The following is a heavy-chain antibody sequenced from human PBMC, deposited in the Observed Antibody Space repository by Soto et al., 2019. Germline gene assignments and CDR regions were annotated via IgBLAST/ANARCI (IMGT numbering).Heavy chain of an antibody. V-gene: IGHV4-38-2*01. Sequence: SETLSLSCPFSGYSISICSYWACSRQPPGKGPEWIASIYHGGTAFYNPSLKSRITISVDTSNNQFSLKLTSVTAADTAVYYCARVHVMVVAVSTFDYCGHGTLVTVSS. J-gene: IGHJ4*01. CDR2: IYHGGTA. D-gene: IGHD3-10*01. CDR1: GYSISICSY. CDR3: ARVHVMVVAVSTFDY.